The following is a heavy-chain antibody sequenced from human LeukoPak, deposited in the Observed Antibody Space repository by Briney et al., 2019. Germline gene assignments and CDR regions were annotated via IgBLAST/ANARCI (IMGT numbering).Heavy chain of an antibody. D-gene: IGHD3-16*01. CDR2: ISYAGSDN. CDR1: GFTFSSYT. V-gene: IGHV3-30-3*01. J-gene: IGHJ6*02. Sequence: GGSLRLSCAASGFTFSSYTMDWVRQAPGKGLEWVARISYAGSDNYYADSVKGRFTISSDNPKNTLYLQMDSQRAEDTAVYYCARAAHTTYVLERYYYYAMDVWGQGTTVTVSS. CDR3: ARAAHTTYVLERYYYYAMDV.